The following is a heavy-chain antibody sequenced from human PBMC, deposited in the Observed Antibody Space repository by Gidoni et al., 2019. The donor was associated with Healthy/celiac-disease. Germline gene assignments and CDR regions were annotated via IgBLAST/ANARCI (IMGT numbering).Heavy chain of an antibody. CDR3: ARGYGRERWLQLGFDY. CDR1: GGSFSGYY. J-gene: IGHJ4*02. Sequence: QVQLQQWGAGLVKPAETLCLTCAVYGGSFSGYYWSWIRQPPGKGLEWIGEINHSGSTNYNPSLKGRVTISVDTSKNQFSLKLSSVTAADTAVYYCARGYGRERWLQLGFDYWGQGTLVTVSS. CDR2: INHSGST. V-gene: IGHV4-34*01. D-gene: IGHD5-12*01.